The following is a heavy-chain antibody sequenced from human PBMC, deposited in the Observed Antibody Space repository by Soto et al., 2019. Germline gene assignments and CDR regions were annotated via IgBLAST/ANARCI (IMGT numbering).Heavy chain of an antibody. V-gene: IGHV1-18*01. CDR1: GYTFTSYG. Sequence: QVQLVQSGAEVKKPGASVKVSCKASGYTFTSYGISWVRQAPGQGLEWMGWISAYNGNTNYAQKLQGRVTMTTDTSTSTAYMELRSLRSDDTAVYYCARVEAVLLWFGELLTNWFDPWGQGTLVTVSS. J-gene: IGHJ5*02. D-gene: IGHD3-10*01. CDR2: ISAYNGNT. CDR3: ARVEAVLLWFGELLTNWFDP.